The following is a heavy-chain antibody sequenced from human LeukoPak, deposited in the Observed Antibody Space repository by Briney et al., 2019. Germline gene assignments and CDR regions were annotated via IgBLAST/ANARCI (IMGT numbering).Heavy chain of an antibody. CDR2: INPNSGGT. J-gene: IGHJ4*02. V-gene: IGHV1-2*02. CDR3: ARDSSSSWLKRPLDY. D-gene: IGHD6-13*01. Sequence: ASVKVSCKASGYTFTRYYMHWVRQAPGQGGEGRGGINPNSGGTNYVQKVQGRVTMTSDTSISTAYMELSRLRSDATAVYYCARDSSSSWLKRPLDYWGQGTLVTVSS. CDR1: GYTFTRYY.